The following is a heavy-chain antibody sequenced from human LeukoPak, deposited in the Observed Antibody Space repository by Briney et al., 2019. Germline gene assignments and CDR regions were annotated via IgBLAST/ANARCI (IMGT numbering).Heavy chain of an antibody. CDR1: GFTFSIYE. CDR2: ISTSDRTI. J-gene: IGHJ4*02. V-gene: IGHV3-48*03. Sequence: PGGSLRLSCAASGFTFSIYEMNWVRQAPGKGLEWVSYISTSDRTIFYADSVKGRFTISRDNAKNSLYLQMNSLRAEDTAVYYCARGDRRDFWGQGTLVTVSS. CDR3: ARGDRRDF.